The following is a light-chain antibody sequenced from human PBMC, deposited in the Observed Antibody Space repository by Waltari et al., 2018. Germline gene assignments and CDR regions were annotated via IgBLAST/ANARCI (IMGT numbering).Light chain of an antibody. CDR3: QHAYGTPLT. J-gene: IGKJ4*01. CDR1: ENVNNY. CDR2: KAS. Sequence: DIQMTQSPSSLSASVGDRVTITCRASENVNNYLNWYQQKPGKAPKLLIYKASTLQSGVPSRFSGIGSGTDYTFTISSLQSEDVATYYCQHAYGTPLTFGGGTKVEIK. V-gene: IGKV1-39*01.